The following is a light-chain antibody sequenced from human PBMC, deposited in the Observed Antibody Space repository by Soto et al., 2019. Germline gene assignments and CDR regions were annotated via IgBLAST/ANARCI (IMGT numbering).Light chain of an antibody. CDR2: DIV. J-gene: IGKJ1*01. V-gene: IGKV3-11*01. Sequence: TVLTQSPATLSLSPGERATLSCRASQRVGIKLAWYQQNPGQSPRLLIYDIVNRATGIPARFSGSGAGTDFTLAITSLEHEDFAVYDCNHRHGWPATCGQGTKVEI. CDR1: QRVGIK. CDR3: NHRHGWPAT.